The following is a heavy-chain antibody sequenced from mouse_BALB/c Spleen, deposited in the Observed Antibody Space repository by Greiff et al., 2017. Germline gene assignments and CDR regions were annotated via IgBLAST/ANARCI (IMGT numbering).Heavy chain of an antibody. D-gene: IGHD2-4*01. V-gene: IGHV5-17*02. CDR2: ISSGSSTI. J-gene: IGHJ3*01. CDR1: GFTFSSFG. Sequence: DVKLVESGGGLVQPGGSRKLSCAASGFTFSSFGMHWVRQAPEKGLEWVAYISSGSSTIYYADTVKGRFTISRDNPKNTLFLQMTSLRSEDTAMYYCARSSYYDYDGFAYWGQGTLVTVSA. CDR3: ARSSYYDYDGFAY.